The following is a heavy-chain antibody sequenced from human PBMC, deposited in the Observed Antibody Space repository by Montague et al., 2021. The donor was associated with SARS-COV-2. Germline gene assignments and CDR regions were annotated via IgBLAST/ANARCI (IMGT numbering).Heavy chain of an antibody. CDR2: IYSGGSST. V-gene: IGHV3-23*03. Sequence: SLRLSCAASGFTFSSYAMSWVRQAPGKGLEWVSVIYSGGSSTYYADSVKGRFTISRDNSKDTLYLQMNSLRAEDTAVYYCAKGGYSPLTIFGVVRSQYYFDYWGKGPMVTV. J-gene: IGHJ4*02. CDR3: AKGGYSPLTIFGVVRSQYYFDY. CDR1: GFTFSSYA. D-gene: IGHD3-3*01.